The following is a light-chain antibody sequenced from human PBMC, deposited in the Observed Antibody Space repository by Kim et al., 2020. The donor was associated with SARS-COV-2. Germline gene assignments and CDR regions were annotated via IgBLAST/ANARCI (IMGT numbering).Light chain of an antibody. CDR1: NSNIGANI. CDR3: AVWDDSLNGVL. V-gene: IGLV1-44*01. J-gene: IGLJ3*02. Sequence: QSVLTQPPSVSGTAGQRVTISCSGSNSNIGANIVNWYQQIPGTAPKILIHGNSRRPSRVPDRFSASKSGTSASLAISGLQSADEAHYYCAVWDDSLNGVLFGGGTQLTVL. CDR2: GNS.